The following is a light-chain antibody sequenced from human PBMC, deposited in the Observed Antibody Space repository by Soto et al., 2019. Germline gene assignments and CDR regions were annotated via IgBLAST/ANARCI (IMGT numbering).Light chain of an antibody. J-gene: IGLJ2*01. V-gene: IGLV2-8*01. CDR2: DVF. CDR3: CSYAGGNSLV. CDR1: SSDVGASNY. Sequence: QSALTQPPSASGSPGQSVTISCTGTSSDVGASNYVSWYQQHPGKAPKLTIYDVFKRPSGVPDRFSGSKSGNTASLTVSGLQTEDEADYYCCSYAGGNSLVFGGGTKLTVL.